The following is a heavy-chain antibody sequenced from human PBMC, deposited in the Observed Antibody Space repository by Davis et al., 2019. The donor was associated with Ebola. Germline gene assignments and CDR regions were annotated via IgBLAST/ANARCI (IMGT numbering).Heavy chain of an antibody. CDR3: ARVRGIYGDFDY. CDR1: GGSVSSGSYY. CDR2: IYYSGST. Sequence: PGGSLRLSCTVSGGSVSSGSYYWSWIRQPPGKGLEWIGYIYYSGSTNYNPSLKSRVTISVDTSKNQFSLKLSSVTAADTAVYYCARVRGIYGDFDYWGQGTLVTVSS. J-gene: IGHJ4*02. V-gene: IGHV4-61*01. D-gene: IGHD4-17*01.